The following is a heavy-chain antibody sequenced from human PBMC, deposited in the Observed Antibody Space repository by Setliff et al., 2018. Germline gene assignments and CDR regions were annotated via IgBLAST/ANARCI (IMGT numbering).Heavy chain of an antibody. Sequence: ASVKVSCKASGYTFTSYDINWVRQATGQGLEWMGWMNPNSGNTGYAQKFQGRVTITRNTSISTAYMELSSLRSEDTAVYYCVRGLGSYYYYYMDVWGKGTTVTVSS. D-gene: IGHD7-27*01. CDR2: MNPNSGNT. V-gene: IGHV1-8*03. CDR3: VRGLGSYYYYYMDV. CDR1: GYTFTSYD. J-gene: IGHJ6*03.